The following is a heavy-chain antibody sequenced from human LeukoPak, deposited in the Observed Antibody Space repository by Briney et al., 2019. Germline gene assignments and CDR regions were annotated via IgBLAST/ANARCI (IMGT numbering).Heavy chain of an antibody. J-gene: IGHJ4*02. V-gene: IGHV3-30*03. CDR2: ISYDGSNK. CDR1: GFTFSSYG. D-gene: IGHD5-12*01. Sequence: GSLRLSCAASGFTFSSYGMHWVRQAPGKGLEWVAVISYDGSNKYYADSVKGRFTISRDNSKNTLYLQMNSLRAEDTAVYYCARARGYDFDYWGQGTLVTVSS. CDR3: ARARGYDFDY.